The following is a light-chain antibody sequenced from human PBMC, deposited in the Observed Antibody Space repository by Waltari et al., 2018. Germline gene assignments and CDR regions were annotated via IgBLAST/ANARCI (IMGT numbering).Light chain of an antibody. CDR2: EVS. Sequence: QSALTQPPSASGSPGQSVTISCTGTSSDVGAYNYVSWYQQHPGKPPKLMISEVSKRPSGVPDRFSGSKSGNTASLTVSGLQSEDEADYYCSSYGGSNTVVFGGGTKLTVL. J-gene: IGLJ2*01. CDR3: SSYGGSNTVV. V-gene: IGLV2-8*01. CDR1: SSDVGAYNY.